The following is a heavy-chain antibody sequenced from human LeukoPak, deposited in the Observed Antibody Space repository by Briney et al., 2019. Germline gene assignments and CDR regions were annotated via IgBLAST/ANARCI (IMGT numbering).Heavy chain of an antibody. V-gene: IGHV4-34*01. CDR2: INDSGST. Sequence: SETLSLTCAVYGGSLSGYYWNWIRQPPGKGLEWIGEINDSGSTNYNPSLKSRVTISVDTSKNQFSLKLSSVTASDTAMYYCARAVDTAIMYNWFDPWGQGILVTVSS. CDR3: ARAVDTAIMYNWFDP. CDR1: GGSLSGYY. D-gene: IGHD5-18*01. J-gene: IGHJ5*02.